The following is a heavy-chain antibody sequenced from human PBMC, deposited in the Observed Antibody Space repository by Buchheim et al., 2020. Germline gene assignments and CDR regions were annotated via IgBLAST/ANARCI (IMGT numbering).Heavy chain of an antibody. J-gene: IGHJ4*02. CDR3: ARDLPWGSYDARRWNGAPVVN. Sequence: QVQLQESGPGLVKPSQTLSLTCTVSGGSISSGDYYWSWIRQPPGKGLEWIGYIYYSGSTYYNPSLKSRVTISVDTSKNQFSLKLSSVTAADTAVYYCARDLPWGSYDARRWNGAPVVNWGQGTL. D-gene: IGHD3-16*01. CDR1: GGSISSGDYY. V-gene: IGHV4-30-4*01. CDR2: IYYSGST.